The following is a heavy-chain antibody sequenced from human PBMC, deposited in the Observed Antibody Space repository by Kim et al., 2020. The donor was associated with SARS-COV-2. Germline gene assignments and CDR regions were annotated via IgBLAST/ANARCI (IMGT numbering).Heavy chain of an antibody. Sequence: GGSLRLSCAASGFTFSSYGMHWVRQAPGKGLEWVAVIWYDGSNKYYADSVKGRFTISRDNSKNTLYLKMNSRRAEDTAVYYCARKLGFSGYYGMDDWGQG. D-gene: IGHD3-10*01. CDR2: IWYDGSNK. J-gene: IGHJ6*02. V-gene: IGHV3-33*01. CDR3: ARKLGFSGYYGMDD. CDR1: GFTFSSYG.